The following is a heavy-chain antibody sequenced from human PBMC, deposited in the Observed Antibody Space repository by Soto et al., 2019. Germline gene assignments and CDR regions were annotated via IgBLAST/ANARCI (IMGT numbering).Heavy chain of an antibody. V-gene: IGHV1-18*01. Sequence: SSAKVSSKASCYTFTSCGISWVRQAPGQGLEWMGWISAYNGNTNYAQKLQGRVTMTTDTSTSTAYMELRSLRSDDTAVYYCARALPLWFGELSPNNSWFDPWGQGPLVTVSS. CDR1: CYTFTSCG. CDR2: ISAYNGNT. D-gene: IGHD3-10*01. CDR3: ARALPLWFGELSPNNSWFDP. J-gene: IGHJ5*02.